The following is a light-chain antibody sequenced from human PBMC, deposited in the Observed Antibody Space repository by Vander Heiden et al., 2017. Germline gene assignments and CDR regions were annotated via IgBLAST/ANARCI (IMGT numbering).Light chain of an antibody. CDR3: CSYTGSNTVV. Sequence: QPSLTPPTSVSGSPGQSIPIACTGTSSDVGNYNLVSWYQQHPGKAPILMIYEVSRRPLGDSNRFSGSKSGNTASLTISGLQAEDEADYYCCSYTGSNTVVFGGGTKLSVL. CDR2: EVS. V-gene: IGLV2-23*02. CDR1: SSDVGNYNL. J-gene: IGLJ2*01.